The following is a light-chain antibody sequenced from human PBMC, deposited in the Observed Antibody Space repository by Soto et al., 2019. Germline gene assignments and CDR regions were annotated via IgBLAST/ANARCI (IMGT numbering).Light chain of an antibody. CDR2: GAS. CDR3: QQYGSSPWT. Sequence: VLTHSPGTLSLSPGERATLSCRASQSVSSNYLAWYQQKPGQAPRPLIYGASSRATGIPDRFSGSGAGTDFTLTISRLEPEDFAVYYCQQYGSSPWTFGQGTKV. V-gene: IGKV3-20*01. J-gene: IGKJ1*01. CDR1: QSVSSNY.